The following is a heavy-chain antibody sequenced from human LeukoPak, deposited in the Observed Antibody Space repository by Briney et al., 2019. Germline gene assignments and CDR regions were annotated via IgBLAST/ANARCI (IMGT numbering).Heavy chain of an antibody. CDR1: GGTFSSYA. CDR2: IIPIFGTA. V-gene: IGHV1-69*06. D-gene: IGHD1-1*01. J-gene: IGHJ4*02. Sequence: GASVKVSCKASGGTFSSYAISWVRQAPGQGLEWMGGIIPIFGTANYARKFQGRVTITADKSTSTAYMELSSLRSEDTAVYYCAGGTNGYFDYWGQGTLVTFSS. CDR3: AGGTNGYFDY.